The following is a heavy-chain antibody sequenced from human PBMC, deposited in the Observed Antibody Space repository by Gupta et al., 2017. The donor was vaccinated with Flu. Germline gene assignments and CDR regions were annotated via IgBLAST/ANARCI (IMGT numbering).Heavy chain of an antibody. V-gene: IGHV1-2*02. CDR2: INPNSGGT. CDR1: IGYY. CDR3: ARSPGMSNNCYVDS. D-gene: IGHD3-16*01. Sequence: IGYYMHWVRQAPGQGLEWMGWINPNSGGTNDAQKVQGRVTMTRDTSISTDYMELSRLRSDDTDVYYCARSPGMSNNCYVDSWGQGTLVTVSS. J-gene: IGHJ4*02.